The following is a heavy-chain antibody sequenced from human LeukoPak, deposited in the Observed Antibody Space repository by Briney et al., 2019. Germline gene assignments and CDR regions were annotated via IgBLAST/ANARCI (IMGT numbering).Heavy chain of an antibody. CDR1: GGSISSGSYY. D-gene: IGHD3-9*01. V-gene: IGHV4-61*02. Sequence: PSQTLSLTCTVSGGSISSGSYYWSWIRQPAGKGLEWIGRIYTSGSTNYNPSLKSRVTISVDTSKNQFSLKLSSVTAADTAVYYCASGELRYFDWLPRENWFDPWGQGTLVTVSS. CDR2: IYTSGST. J-gene: IGHJ5*02. CDR3: ASGELRYFDWLPRENWFDP.